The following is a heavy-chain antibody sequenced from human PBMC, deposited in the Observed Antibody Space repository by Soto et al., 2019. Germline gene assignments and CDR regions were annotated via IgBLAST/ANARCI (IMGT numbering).Heavy chain of an antibody. CDR2: IIPIFGTA. J-gene: IGHJ4*02. Sequence: SVKASCKASGGTFSSYAISWVRQSPGKGLEWMGGIIPIFGTANYAQKFQGRVTITADESTSTAYMELSSLRSEDTAVYYCARDRRFSSGWYYFDYWGQGTLVTVSS. V-gene: IGHV1-69*13. CDR1: GGTFSSYA. D-gene: IGHD6-19*01. CDR3: ARDRRFSSGWYYFDY.